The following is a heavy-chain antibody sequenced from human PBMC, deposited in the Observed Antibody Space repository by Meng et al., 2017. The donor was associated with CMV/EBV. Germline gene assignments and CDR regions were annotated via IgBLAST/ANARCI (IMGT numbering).Heavy chain of an antibody. J-gene: IGHJ4*02. CDR2: IIPGLGIA. CDR3: TRNGFPEGGYYFDY. V-gene: IGHV1-69*02. D-gene: IGHD2-15*01. Sequence: QVQLVQSGAEVKKPGSSVKGSCKASGGTPNTYAITWVRQAPGQGLEWMGRIIPGLGIAIYAQKFQGRVIITADKSTSTAYMELSSLRSEDTAMYYCTRNGFPEGGYYFDYWGQGTLVTVSS. CDR1: GGTPNTYA.